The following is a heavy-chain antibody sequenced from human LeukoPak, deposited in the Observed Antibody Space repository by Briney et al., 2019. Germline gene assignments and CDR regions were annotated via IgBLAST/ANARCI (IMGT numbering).Heavy chain of an antibody. Sequence: GGSLRLSCAASGFTFSSYSMNWVRQAPGMGLKWVTSISSSSSYIYYADSVKGRFTISRDNAKNSLYLQMNSLRAEDTAVYYCASGSYYDSEVDYWGQGTLVTVSS. CDR1: GFTFSSYS. D-gene: IGHD1-26*01. J-gene: IGHJ4*02. CDR2: ISSSSSYI. V-gene: IGHV3-21*01. CDR3: ASGSYYDSEVDY.